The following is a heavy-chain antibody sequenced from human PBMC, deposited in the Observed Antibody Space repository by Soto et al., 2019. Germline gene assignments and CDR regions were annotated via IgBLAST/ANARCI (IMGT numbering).Heavy chain of an antibody. D-gene: IGHD6-13*01. J-gene: IGHJ4*02. V-gene: IGHV1-18*04. Sequence: ASVKVSCKASGYTFTSYGISWVRQAPGQGLEWMGWISAYNGNTNYAQKLQGRVTMTTDTSTSTAYMELRSLRSDDTAVYYCARDLLVAAAGHGEGYWGQGTLVTVSS. CDR1: GYTFTSYG. CDR2: ISAYNGNT. CDR3: ARDLLVAAAGHGEGY.